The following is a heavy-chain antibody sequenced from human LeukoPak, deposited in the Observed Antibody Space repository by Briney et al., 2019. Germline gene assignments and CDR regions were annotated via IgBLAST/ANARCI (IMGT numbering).Heavy chain of an antibody. CDR1: GGSFSGYY. J-gene: IGHJ6*04. CDR2: IYYSGST. CDR3: AREIAF. Sequence: PSETLSLTCAVYGGSFSGYYWSWIRQPPGKGLEWIGYIYYSGSTYYNPSLKSRVTISVDTSKNQFSLKLSSVTAADTAVYYCAREIAFWGKGTTVTVSS. V-gene: IGHV4-30-4*01. D-gene: IGHD2-15*01.